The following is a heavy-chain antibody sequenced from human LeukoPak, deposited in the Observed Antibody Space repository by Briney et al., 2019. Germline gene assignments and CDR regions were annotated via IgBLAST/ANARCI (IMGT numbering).Heavy chain of an antibody. CDR3: ARGIAAADQFDY. J-gene: IGHJ4*02. Sequence: GGSLRLSCAASGFTFSQYWMSWVRQAPGKGLEWVANIKHDGSEKQDGSEKNYVDSVKGRFTISRDNAKNSLYLQMNSLRAEDTAVYYCARGIAAADQFDYWGQGTLVTVSS. V-gene: IGHV3-7*01. CDR1: GFTFSQYW. CDR2: IKHDGSEKQDGSEK. D-gene: IGHD6-13*01.